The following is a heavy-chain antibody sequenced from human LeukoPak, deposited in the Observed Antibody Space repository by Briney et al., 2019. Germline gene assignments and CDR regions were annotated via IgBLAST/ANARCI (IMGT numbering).Heavy chain of an antibody. CDR3: ARAKWGSRGPFDY. Sequence: PRGSLRLSCARPGFSFSDYYMSSTRQAPGKGLEWVSYITNDINDTDRIKYAESVRGRFTISRDEAKKSMYLKMNSMRAEETAVYYCARAKWGSRGPFDYRGQGTLVTVSS. CDR1: GFSFSDYY. D-gene: IGHD7-27*01. J-gene: IGHJ4*02. V-gene: IGHV3-11*01. CDR2: ITNDINDTDRI.